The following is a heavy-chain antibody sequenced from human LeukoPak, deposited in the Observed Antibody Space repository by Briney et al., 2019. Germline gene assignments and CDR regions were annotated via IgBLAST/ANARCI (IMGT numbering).Heavy chain of an antibody. V-gene: IGHV4-34*01. CDR2: IYYHENT. Sequence: SATLSLTYAVYGGSFTAYYWSWIRQAPGKGLEWIGSIYYHENTYYNSSLKSRVTISVDTSKNQFSLKLTSVTAADTAVYYCARANDYGDPLPRYMDVWGKGTTVTVSS. CDR1: GGSFTAYY. J-gene: IGHJ6*03. CDR3: ARANDYGDPLPRYMDV. D-gene: IGHD4-17*01.